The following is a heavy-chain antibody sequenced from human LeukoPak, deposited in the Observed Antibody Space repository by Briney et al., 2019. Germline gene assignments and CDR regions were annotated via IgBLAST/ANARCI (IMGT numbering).Heavy chain of an antibody. J-gene: IGHJ4*02. Sequence: RGSLRLSCAASGFTFSSYGMHWVRQAPGKGLEWVAVISYDGSNKYYADSVKGRFTISRDNSKNTLYLQMNSLKTEDTAVYYCTTEKGHYDSSGYYSRWGQGTLVTVSS. V-gene: IGHV3-30*03. CDR2: ISYDGSNK. D-gene: IGHD3-22*01. CDR1: GFTFSSYG. CDR3: TTEKGHYDSSGYYSR.